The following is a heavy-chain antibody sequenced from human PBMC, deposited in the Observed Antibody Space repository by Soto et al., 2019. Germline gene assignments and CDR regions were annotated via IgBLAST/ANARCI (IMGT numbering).Heavy chain of an antibody. Sequence: PSETMSLTCTVDGGKFRGYDWSWIRQPQGKGLEWIGEINHSGSTNYNPSLKSRVTISVDTSKNQFSLKLSSVTAADTAVYYCARGTRRMAAAGVTYYFDYWGQGTLVTVSS. CDR1: GGKFRGYD. D-gene: IGHD6-13*01. CDR2: INHSGST. J-gene: IGHJ4*02. CDR3: ARGTRRMAAAGVTYYFDY. V-gene: IGHV4-34*01.